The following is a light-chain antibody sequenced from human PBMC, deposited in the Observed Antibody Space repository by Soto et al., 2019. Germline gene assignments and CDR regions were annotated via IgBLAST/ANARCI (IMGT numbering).Light chain of an antibody. CDR1: QSVSSSY. Sequence: EIVLTQSPGTLSLSPGERATLSCRASQSVSSSYLAWYQQKPGQAPRLLIHGASSRATGIPDGFSGSGSGTDFTLTISRLEPEDFAVYYCQQYGSSIFTFGPGTKVDIK. V-gene: IGKV3-20*01. J-gene: IGKJ3*01. CDR3: QQYGSSIFT. CDR2: GAS.